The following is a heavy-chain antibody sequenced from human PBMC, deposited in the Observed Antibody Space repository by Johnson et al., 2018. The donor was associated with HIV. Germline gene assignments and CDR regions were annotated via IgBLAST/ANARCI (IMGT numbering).Heavy chain of an antibody. D-gene: IGHD6-13*01. J-gene: IGHJ3*02. CDR3: ARFGLAAAGDGAFDI. CDR2: ISYDGSNE. V-gene: IGHV3-30*03. Sequence: QVQLVESGGGVVQPGRSLRLSCAASGFTFSSYDMHWVRQAPGKRLEWVALISYDGSNEYYADSLKGRFTISRDNSKNTLYLQMNSLRAEDTAVYYCARFGLAAAGDGAFDIWGQGTMVTVSS. CDR1: GFTFSSYD.